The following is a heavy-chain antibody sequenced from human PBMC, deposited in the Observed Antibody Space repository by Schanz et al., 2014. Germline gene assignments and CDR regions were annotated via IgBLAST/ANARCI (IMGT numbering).Heavy chain of an antibody. CDR3: ARDMVENWFDS. J-gene: IGHJ5*01. CDR1: GGSISSGSYY. V-gene: IGHV4-61*02. D-gene: IGHD3-10*01. Sequence: QVQLQESGPGLVKPSQTLSLTCTVSGGSISSGSYYWSWIRQPAGKGLEWIGRIYSTGSTNYNPSLKSRVTISKDTSKNQFALKLPSVTAADTAVYYCARDMVENWFDSWGQGTLVTVSS. CDR2: IYSTGST.